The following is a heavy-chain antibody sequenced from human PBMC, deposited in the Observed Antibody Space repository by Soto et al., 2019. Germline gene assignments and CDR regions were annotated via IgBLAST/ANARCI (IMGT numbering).Heavy chain of an antibody. Sequence: SVKVSCKASGGTFSSYTISWVRQAPGQGLEWMGRIIPILGIANYAQKFQGRVTITADKSTSTAYMELSSLRSEDTAVYYCASAYCSSTSCYLSLDYWGQGTLVTVSS. CDR3: ASAYCSSTSCYLSLDY. CDR1: GGTFSSYT. J-gene: IGHJ4*02. V-gene: IGHV1-69*02. D-gene: IGHD2-2*01. CDR2: IIPILGIA.